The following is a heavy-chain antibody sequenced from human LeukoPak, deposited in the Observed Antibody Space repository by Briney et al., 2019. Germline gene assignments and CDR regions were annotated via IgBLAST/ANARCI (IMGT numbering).Heavy chain of an antibody. CDR3: ASEPFIGGEVVAVP. V-gene: IGHV4-4*02. J-gene: IGHJ5*02. CDR1: GFTFSSYG. CDR2: IYHSGRT. Sequence: GSLRLSCAASGFTFSSYGMHWVRQPPGKGLEWIGEIYHSGRTNYNPSPKSRVTISVDKSKNQFSLKLSSVTAADTAVYYCASEPFIGGEVVAVPWGQGTLVTVSS. D-gene: IGHD2-15*01.